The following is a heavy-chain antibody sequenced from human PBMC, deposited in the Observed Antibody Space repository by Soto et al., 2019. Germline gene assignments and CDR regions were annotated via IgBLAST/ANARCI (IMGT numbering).Heavy chain of an antibody. V-gene: IGHV3-23*01. Sequence: GGSLRLSCAASGFTFSSYAMSWVRQAPGKGLEWVSAISGSGGSTYYADSVKGRFTISRDNSKNTLYLQMNSLRAEDTAVYYCAKGTDLGPYCSGGSCFGYYYYYMDVWGKGTTVTVSS. CDR1: GFTFSSYA. CDR3: AKGTDLGPYCSGGSCFGYYYYYMDV. J-gene: IGHJ6*03. D-gene: IGHD2-15*01. CDR2: ISGSGGST.